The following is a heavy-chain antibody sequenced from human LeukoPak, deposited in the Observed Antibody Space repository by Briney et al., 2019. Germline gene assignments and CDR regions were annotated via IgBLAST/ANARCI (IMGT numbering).Heavy chain of an antibody. Sequence: TSETLSLTCTVSGASISSHYWSWLRQPPGKGLEWIGYVIDSVRTKDNPSLQSRLTLSADTSKNEFSLRLSSVTAADTAVYYCATIKHGQIFGYFDFWGQGSKVTVSS. CDR1: GASISSHY. CDR2: VIDSVRT. J-gene: IGHJ4*02. D-gene: IGHD3-16*01. V-gene: IGHV4-59*11. CDR3: ATIKHGQIFGYFDF.